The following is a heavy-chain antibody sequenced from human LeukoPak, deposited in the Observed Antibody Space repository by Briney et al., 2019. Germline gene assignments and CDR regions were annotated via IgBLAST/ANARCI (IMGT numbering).Heavy chain of an antibody. CDR1: GFTFSSYA. D-gene: IGHD2-2*01. CDR3: AKARFVVVPAAFDY. V-gene: IGHV3-23*01. CDR2: ISGSGGST. J-gene: IGHJ4*02. Sequence: PGGSLRLSCAASGFTFSSYAMSWVRQAPGKGLDWVSTISGSGGSTYYADSVKGRFTISRDNSKNTLYLQMNSLRAEDTAVYYCAKARFVVVPAAFDYWGQGTLVTVSS.